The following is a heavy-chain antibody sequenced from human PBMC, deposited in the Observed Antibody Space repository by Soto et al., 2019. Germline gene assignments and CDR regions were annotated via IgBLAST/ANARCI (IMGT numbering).Heavy chain of an antibody. CDR1: GGSISSGGYP. CDR2: IYHSGST. V-gene: IGHV4-30-2*03. D-gene: IGHD2-21*02. CDR3: ARHPSDFWFDP. J-gene: IGHJ5*02. Sequence: PSETLSLTCAVSGGSISSGGYPWSWIRQPPGKGLEWIGYIYHSGSTYYNPSLKSRVTISVDTSKNQFSLKLSSVTAADTAVYYCARHPSDFWFDPWGQGTLVTVSS.